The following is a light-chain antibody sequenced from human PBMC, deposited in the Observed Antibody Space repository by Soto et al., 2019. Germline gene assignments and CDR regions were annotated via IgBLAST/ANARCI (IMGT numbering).Light chain of an antibody. Sequence: QSALTQPASASGSPGQSITISCTGTSSDVGSYNLVSWYQQHPGKAPKLMIYEGSKRPSGVSNRFSGSKSGNTASLTISGLQAEDEADYCCCSYAGSRVFGGGTKVTVL. CDR2: EGS. J-gene: IGLJ3*02. V-gene: IGLV2-23*01. CDR3: CSYAGSRV. CDR1: SSDVGSYNL.